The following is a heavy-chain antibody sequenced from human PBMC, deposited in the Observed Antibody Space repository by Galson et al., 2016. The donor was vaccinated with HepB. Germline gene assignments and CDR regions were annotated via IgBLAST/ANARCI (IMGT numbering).Heavy chain of an antibody. V-gene: IGHV2-5*04. Sequence: PALVKPTQTLTLTCTFSGFSLTTSGVSVGWIRQPPGKALEWLALIYWNDDNRYSPSLNTRLTITKDTSKNQVVLTVTNMDPVDTGTYYCVYNSPRQQLAPNNYQYYYMDVWGKVTTVSVSS. CDR1: GFSLTTSGVS. CDR3: VYNSPRQQLAPNNYQYYYMDV. J-gene: IGHJ6*03. D-gene: IGHD6-13*01. CDR2: IYWNDDN.